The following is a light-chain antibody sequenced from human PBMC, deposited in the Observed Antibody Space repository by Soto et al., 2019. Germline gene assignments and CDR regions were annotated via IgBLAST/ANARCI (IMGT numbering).Light chain of an antibody. CDR2: KVF. CDR3: MQGTDWPST. J-gene: IGKJ2*01. V-gene: IGKV2-30*01. CDR1: QSLVYTDGRTY. Sequence: DVVMTQSPVSLAVTPGQPASFSCRSSQSLVYTDGRTYLNWFHQRPGQSPRRIVHKVFILDSGDPGRFSGGRAGSSFTLTISSEDADDVGVYYCMQGTDWPSTFGQGPRLEIK.